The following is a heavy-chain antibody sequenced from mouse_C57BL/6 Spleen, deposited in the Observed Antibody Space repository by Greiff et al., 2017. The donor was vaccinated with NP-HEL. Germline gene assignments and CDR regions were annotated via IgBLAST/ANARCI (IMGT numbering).Heavy chain of an antibody. V-gene: IGHV1-50*01. J-gene: IGHJ3*01. D-gene: IGHD2-4*01. CDR2: IDPSDSYT. Sequence: QVQLQQPGAELVKPGASVKLSCKASGYTFTSYWMQWVKQRPGQGLEWIGEIDPSDSYTNYNQKFKGKATLTVDTSSSTAYMQLSSLTSEDAAVYDCARWGDYDGAWYADRGKGTLVTVAA. CDR1: GYTFTSYW. CDR3: ARWGDYDGAWYAD.